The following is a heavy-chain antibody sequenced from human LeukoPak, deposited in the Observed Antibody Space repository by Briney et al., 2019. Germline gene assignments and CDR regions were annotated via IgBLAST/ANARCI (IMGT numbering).Heavy chain of an antibody. V-gene: IGHV1-46*01. CDR2: SNPSGGRT. D-gene: IGHD1-26*01. CDR3: TRELGGSYFDY. Sequence: ASVKVSCKASGYTFPNYYMHWVRQAPGQGLEWVGVSNPSGGRTTYAQKFQGRVTMTRDTSTSTVYMELSSLRSEDTAVYYCTRELGGSYFDYWGQGTLVTASS. CDR1: GYTFPNYY. J-gene: IGHJ4*02.